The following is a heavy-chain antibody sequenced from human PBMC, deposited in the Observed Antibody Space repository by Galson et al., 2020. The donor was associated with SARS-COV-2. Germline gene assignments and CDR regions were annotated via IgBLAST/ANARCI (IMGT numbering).Heavy chain of an antibody. J-gene: IGHJ6*02. D-gene: IGHD3-16*01. CDR3: AGTLGPYYYYAYGLDV. V-gene: IGHV3-53*01. Sequence: GESLKISCAASGFTVSSNYMMWVRQAPGKGLEWVSVIYVAGYTYYADSVKGRFTISRDDSKNTLYLQMNSLRAEDTAVYYCAGTLGPYYYYAYGLDVWGQGTTVTVSS. CDR2: IYVAGYT. CDR1: GFTVSSNY.